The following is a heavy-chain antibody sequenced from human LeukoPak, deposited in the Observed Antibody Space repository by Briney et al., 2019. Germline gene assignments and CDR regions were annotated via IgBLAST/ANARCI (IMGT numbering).Heavy chain of an antibody. D-gene: IGHD6-13*01. CDR3: ARERRGIAAAGTGFGY. CDR1: GYTFTGYY. CDR2: INPNSGGT. J-gene: IGHJ4*02. V-gene: IGHV1-2*02. Sequence: ASVKVSCKASGYTFTGYYMHWVRQAPGQGLEWMGWINPNSGGTNYAQKFQGRVTMTRDTSISTAYMELSRLRSDDTAVYYCARERRGIAAAGTGFGYWGQGTLVTVSS.